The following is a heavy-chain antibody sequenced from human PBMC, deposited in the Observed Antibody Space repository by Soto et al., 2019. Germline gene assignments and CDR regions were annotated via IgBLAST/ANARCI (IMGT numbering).Heavy chain of an antibody. Sequence: QVQLVQSGAEVKKPGSSVKVSCKASGGTFSSYAISWVRQAPGQGLEWMGGIIPIFGTANYAQKFQGSVTITADESTSTAYMELSSLRSEDTAVYYCARHDCISTRCYYYYYYGMDVWGQGTTVTVSS. V-gene: IGHV1-69*12. CDR1: GGTFSSYA. CDR3: ARHDCISTRCYYYYYYGMDV. J-gene: IGHJ6*02. D-gene: IGHD2-2*01. CDR2: IIPIFGTA.